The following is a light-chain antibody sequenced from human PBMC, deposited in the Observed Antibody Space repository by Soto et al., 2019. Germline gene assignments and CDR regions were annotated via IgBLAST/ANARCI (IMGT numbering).Light chain of an antibody. Sequence: HSVLTQPASMSGSPGQSVTISCAGTSNDIGGYNYVSWYQHHPGTAPKLIIYDVSSRPSGVSHRFSGSKSGNTASLTISGLQAEDEADYYCSSFYVASPIFGNGTKVTV. CDR2: DVS. CDR1: SNDIGGYNY. CDR3: SSFYVASPI. V-gene: IGLV2-14*01. J-gene: IGLJ1*01.